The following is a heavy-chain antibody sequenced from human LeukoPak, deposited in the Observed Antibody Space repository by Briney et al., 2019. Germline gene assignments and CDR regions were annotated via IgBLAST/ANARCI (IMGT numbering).Heavy chain of an antibody. J-gene: IGHJ6*04. CDR3: ARGPGDYYYGMDV. CDR1: GYTFTGYY. CDR2: INPNSCGT. Sequence: ASVKVSCKASGYTFTGYYMHWVRQAPGQGLEWMGWINPNSCGTNYAQKFQGRVTMTRDTSISTAYMELSRLRSDDTAVYYCARGPGDYYYGMDVWGEGTTVTVSS. V-gene: IGHV1-2*02. D-gene: IGHD7-27*01.